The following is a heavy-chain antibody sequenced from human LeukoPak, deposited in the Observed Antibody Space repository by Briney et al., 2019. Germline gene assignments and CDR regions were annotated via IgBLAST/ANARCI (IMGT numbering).Heavy chain of an antibody. J-gene: IGHJ5*02. CDR2: INHSGST. V-gene: IGHV4-34*01. CDR1: GGSFSGYY. CDR3: ARGPLGVPADRWFDP. D-gene: IGHD2-2*01. Sequence: PPETLSLTCAVYGGSFSGYYWSWIRQPPGKGLEWIGEINHSGSTNYNPSLKSRVTISVDTSKNQFSLKLSSVTAADTAVYYCARGPLGVPADRWFDPWGQGTLVTVSS.